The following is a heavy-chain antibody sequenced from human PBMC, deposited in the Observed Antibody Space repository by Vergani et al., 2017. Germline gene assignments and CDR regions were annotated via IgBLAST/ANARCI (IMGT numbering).Heavy chain of an antibody. CDR2: IIPIFGTA. CDR3: ASWGGVGYRKAPDYFDY. CDR1: GGTFSSYA. J-gene: IGHJ4*02. D-gene: IGHD1-14*01. V-gene: IGHV1-69*13. Sequence: QVQLVQSGAEVKKPGSSVKVSCKASGGTFSSYAISWVRQAPGQGLEWMGRIIPIFGTANYAQKFQGRVTITADESTSTAYMDLSSLRSEDTAVYYCASWGGVGYRKAPDYFDYWGQGTLVTVSS.